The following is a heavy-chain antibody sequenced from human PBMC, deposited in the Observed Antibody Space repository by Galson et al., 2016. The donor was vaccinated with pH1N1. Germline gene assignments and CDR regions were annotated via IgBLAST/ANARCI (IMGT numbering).Heavy chain of an antibody. D-gene: IGHD1-26*01. V-gene: IGHV1-18*04. CDR2: INAYSGST. CDR1: GYTFSNYA. CDR3: ARIFGRSGKYTGAARGFDY. Sequence: ASGYTFSNYAFNWVRQAPGQGLEWMVWINAYSGSTNFSQKFQGRLTMTTDTSTSTAYLELRSLKSDDTALYYCARIFGRSGKYTGAARGFDYWGQGTLVTVSS. J-gene: IGHJ4*02.